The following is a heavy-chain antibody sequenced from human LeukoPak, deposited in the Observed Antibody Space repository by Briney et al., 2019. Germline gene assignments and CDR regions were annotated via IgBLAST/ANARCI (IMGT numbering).Heavy chain of an antibody. D-gene: IGHD6-13*01. Sequence: GGSLTLSCAVSRFTFDDYSMHWVRQAPGKGLEWVGGISWNSGGIDYAGSVRGRVTISRENTRNSPYLQMNSLAAEATALYYCAQGVNLRCQQLRPYYFDFWGQGTLVTVSS. V-gene: IGHV3-9*01. CDR2: ISWNSGGI. CDR1: RFTFDDYS. J-gene: IGHJ4*02. CDR3: AQGVNLRCQQLRPYYFDF.